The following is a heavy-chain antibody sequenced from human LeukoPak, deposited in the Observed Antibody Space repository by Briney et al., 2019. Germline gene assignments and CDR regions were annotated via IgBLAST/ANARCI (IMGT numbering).Heavy chain of an antibody. V-gene: IGHV3-23*01. CDR2: ISSSGSST. D-gene: IGHD3-10*01. CDR3: AAISSSYYNDLKPENWFDP. J-gene: IGHJ5*02. Sequence: QPGGSLRLACAASGFTFSSYAMTWVRQAPGKGLEWVSGISSSGSSTYYADSVKGRFTISRDNSKNTVHLQMNSLRAEDTAIYYCAAISSSYYNDLKPENWFDPWGQGTLVTVSS. CDR1: GFTFSSYA.